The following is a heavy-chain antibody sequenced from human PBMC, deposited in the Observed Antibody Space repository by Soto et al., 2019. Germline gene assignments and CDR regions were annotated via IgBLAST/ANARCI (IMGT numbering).Heavy chain of an antibody. CDR2: IYATGTT. D-gene: IGHD1-1*01. V-gene: IGHV4-4*07. J-gene: IGHJ5*02. Sequence: SETLSLTCTFSGAPISGFYWSWIRKSAGKGLEWIGRIYATGTTDYNPSLKSRVMMSVDTSKKQFSLKLRSVTAADTAVYYCVRDGTKTLRDWFDPWGQGISVTVSS. CDR1: GAPISGFY. CDR3: VRDGTKTLRDWFDP.